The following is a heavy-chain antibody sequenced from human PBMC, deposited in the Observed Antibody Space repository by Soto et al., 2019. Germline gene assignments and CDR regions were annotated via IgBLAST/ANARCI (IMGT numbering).Heavy chain of an antibody. CDR3: ARDRIPMVRAIEGLEA. V-gene: IGHV4-31*03. CDR2: IYYSGGT. Sequence: LSLTCTVSGGSISIGGDYWSWIRQPPGKGLEWIGYIYYSGGTYYNPSLKSRATISVDTSKNQFSLKLSSVTSADTAADYCARDRIPMVRAIEGLEAWGQGITVTVSS. CDR1: GGSISIGGDY. J-gene: IGHJ6*02. D-gene: IGHD3-10*01.